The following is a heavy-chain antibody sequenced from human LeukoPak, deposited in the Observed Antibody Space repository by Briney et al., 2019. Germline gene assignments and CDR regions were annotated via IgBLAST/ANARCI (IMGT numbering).Heavy chain of an antibody. Sequence: WXXWXNPNIGGTNYAQKFQGRVTMTRDTSISTAYIELSRLRSDDTAVYYCARGLHYDFWSGYYFDYWGQGTLVTVSS. V-gene: IGHV1-2*02. CDR2: XNPNIGGT. J-gene: IGHJ4*02. D-gene: IGHD3-3*01. CDR3: ARGLHYDFWSGYYFDY.